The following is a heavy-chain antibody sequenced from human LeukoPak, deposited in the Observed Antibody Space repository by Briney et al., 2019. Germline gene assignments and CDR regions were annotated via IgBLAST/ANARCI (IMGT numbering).Heavy chain of an antibody. V-gene: IGHV4-39*01. CDR2: IYYSGST. D-gene: IGHD3-9*01. J-gene: IGHJ4*02. CDR3: ARQTPSSHYPYYDILTGYRPYYFDY. CDR1: GGSISSSSYY. Sequence: PWGTLALTCTVSGGSISSSSYYWGWIRQPPGKGLEWLGSIYYSGSTYYNPSLKSRVTISVDTSKNQFSLKLSSVTAADTAVYYCARQTPSSHYPYYDILTGYRPYYFDYWGQGTLVTVSS.